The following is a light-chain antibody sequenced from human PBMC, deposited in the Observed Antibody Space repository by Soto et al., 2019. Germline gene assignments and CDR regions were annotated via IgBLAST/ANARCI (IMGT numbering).Light chain of an antibody. CDR1: QSVSSN. V-gene: IGKV3-15*01. CDR2: GAS. Sequence: EIVMTQSPATLSVSPGERATLSCRASQSVSSNLAWYQQKPGQAPRLLIYGASTRATGIPARFSGSGSGTEFTLTISSLQSEDFADYYCQQYNNWPLRTFGQGTKVDIK. CDR3: QQYNNWPLRT. J-gene: IGKJ1*01.